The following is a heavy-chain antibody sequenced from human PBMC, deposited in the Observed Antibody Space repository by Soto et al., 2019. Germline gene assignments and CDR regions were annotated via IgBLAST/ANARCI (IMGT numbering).Heavy chain of an antibody. CDR2: IIPIFAST. D-gene: IGHD3-10*01. J-gene: IGHJ5*02. V-gene: IGHV1-69*13. CDR3: ARSYGSGSYGYFDP. Sequence: SVKVSCKASGGTFSSYAINWVRQAPGQGLEWMGGIIPIFASTSFAEGFQGRVTITADESTNTVYMELKSLTSDDTAVYFCARSYGSGSYGYFDPWGQGTLVTVSS. CDR1: GGTFSSYA.